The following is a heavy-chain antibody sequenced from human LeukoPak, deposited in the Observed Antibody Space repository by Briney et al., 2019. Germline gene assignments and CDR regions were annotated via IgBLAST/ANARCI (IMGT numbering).Heavy chain of an antibody. J-gene: IGHJ4*02. CDR2: INHSGST. CDR3: ARGEAHSGGLHDINSGSSHFDY. V-gene: IGHV4-34*01. D-gene: IGHD1-26*01. Sequence: SETLSLTCAVYGGSFSGYHWSWIRQPPGKGLEWIGEINHSGSTNYNPSLKSRVTISVDTSKSQFSLKLSSVTAADTAVYYCARGEAHSGGLHDINSGSSHFDYWGQGTLVTVSS. CDR1: GGSFSGYH.